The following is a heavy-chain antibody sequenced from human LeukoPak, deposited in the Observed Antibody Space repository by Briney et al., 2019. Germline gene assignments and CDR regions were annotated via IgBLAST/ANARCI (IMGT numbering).Heavy chain of an antibody. CDR3: ARGELVTDDNTWFDP. D-gene: IGHD6-13*01. Sequence: SQTLSLTCAISGDGVSSNSAAWNWIRQSPSRGLEWLGRTYYRSKWYNDYAVSVKSRITINPDTSKNQFSLQLNSVTPEDTAVYYCARGELVTDDNTWFDPWGQGTLVTVSS. J-gene: IGHJ5*02. V-gene: IGHV6-1*01. CDR2: TYYRSKWYN. CDR1: GDGVSSNSAA.